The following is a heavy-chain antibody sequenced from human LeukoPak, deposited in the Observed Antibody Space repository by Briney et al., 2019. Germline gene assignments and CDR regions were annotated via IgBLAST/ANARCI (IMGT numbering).Heavy chain of an antibody. CDR2: MNSDGSTT. Sequence: GGSLRLSRVASGFSFSSSWMHWVRQVPGEGLVWVSRMNSDGSTTDHADSVKGRFAISRDNAKNTLYLQMSSLRAEDTAVYYCARAGSYYFEFWGQGTLVTVSS. V-gene: IGHV3-74*01. J-gene: IGHJ4*02. CDR1: GFSFSSSW. CDR3: ARAGSYYFEF.